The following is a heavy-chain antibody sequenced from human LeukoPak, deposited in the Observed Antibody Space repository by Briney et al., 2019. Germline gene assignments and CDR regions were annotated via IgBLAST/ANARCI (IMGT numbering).Heavy chain of an antibody. CDR1: GGSISSSSYY. CDR3: ARHEKRGYSYGCFDY. J-gene: IGHJ4*02. Sequence: PSETLSLTCTVSGGSISSSSYYWGWIRQPPGKGLEWIGSIYYSGSTYYNPSLKSRVTISVDTSKNQFSLKLSSVTAADTAVYYCARHEKRGYSYGCFDYWGQGTLVTVSS. V-gene: IGHV4-39*01. CDR2: IYYSGST. D-gene: IGHD5-18*01.